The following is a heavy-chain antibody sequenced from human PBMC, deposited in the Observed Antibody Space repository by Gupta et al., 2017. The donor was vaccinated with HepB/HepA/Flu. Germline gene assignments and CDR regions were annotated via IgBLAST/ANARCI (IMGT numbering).Heavy chain of an antibody. V-gene: IGHV1-3*01. CDR2: INPANHYT. D-gene: IGHD3-10*01. Sequence: QMQLVHSEAVVQTPAASVMTSCKASAYPFNTYAIHWVRQAPGQGPEWLGLINPANHYTKYPRTFMGTVTITTNTSATTGFMELSSLKSEDSAVYYGASDRRELKYYYHAMDDWGQGTAVTVSS. CDR1: AYPFNTYA. J-gene: IGHJ6*02. CDR3: ASDRRELKYYYHAMDD.